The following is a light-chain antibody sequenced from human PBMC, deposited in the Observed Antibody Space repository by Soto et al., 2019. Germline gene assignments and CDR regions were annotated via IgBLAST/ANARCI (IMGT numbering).Light chain of an antibody. CDR3: SSYSSSTVV. Sequence: QSVLTQPASVSGSPGQSITISCTGTSSYVGGYDYVSWYQQHPNKAPRLILYEVTTRPSGISSRFSGSKSGNSASLTISGLRAEDEADYYCSSYSSSTVVFGGGTKLTVL. V-gene: IGLV2-14*01. J-gene: IGLJ2*01. CDR1: SSYVGGYDY. CDR2: EVT.